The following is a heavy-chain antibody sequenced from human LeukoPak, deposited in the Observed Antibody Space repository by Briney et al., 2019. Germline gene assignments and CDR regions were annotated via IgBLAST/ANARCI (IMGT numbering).Heavy chain of an antibody. V-gene: IGHV3-13*04. Sequence: GGSLRLSCAASGFTFSTYDMHWVRQATGKGLEWVSGMGKTAGDTYYSGSVKGRFTIFRENAKNSAYLEMNSLEAGDTAVYYCAKDQSVVAAYFDYWGQGTLVTVSS. J-gene: IGHJ4*02. CDR3: AKDQSVVAAYFDY. CDR1: GFTFSTYD. CDR2: MGKTAGDT. D-gene: IGHD2-15*01.